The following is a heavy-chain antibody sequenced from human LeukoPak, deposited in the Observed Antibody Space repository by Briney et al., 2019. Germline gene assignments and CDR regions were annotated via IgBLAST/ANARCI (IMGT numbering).Heavy chain of an antibody. D-gene: IGHD4-11*01. CDR1: GGSINSDF. Sequence: YPSETLSLTCTVSGGSINSDFWSWIRLPPGKGLECIGYMYYSGNTNYNPSLKSRVTISLDTSKNQFSLNLNSVTAADTAVYYCARATERATVDVLPDAFDIWGRGAMVTVSS. CDR2: MYYSGNT. CDR3: ARATERATVDVLPDAFDI. V-gene: IGHV4-59*01. J-gene: IGHJ3*02.